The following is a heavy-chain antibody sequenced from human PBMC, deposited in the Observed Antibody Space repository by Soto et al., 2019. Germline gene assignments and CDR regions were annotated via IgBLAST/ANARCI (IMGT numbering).Heavy chain of an antibody. J-gene: IGHJ5*02. CDR3: AKDWYYYDSSGHLAWFDP. CDR1: GFTFSTYG. CDR2: ISYDGSNK. D-gene: IGHD3-22*01. Sequence: SVGSLRLSCAASGFTFSTYGMHWVRQAPGKGLEWVAVISYDGSNKYYADSVKGRFTISRDNSKNTLYLQMNSLRAEDTAVYYCAKDWYYYDSSGHLAWFDPWGQGTLVTVSS. V-gene: IGHV3-30*18.